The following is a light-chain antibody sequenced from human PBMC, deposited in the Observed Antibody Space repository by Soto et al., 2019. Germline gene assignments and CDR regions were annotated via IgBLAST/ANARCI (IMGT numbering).Light chain of an antibody. V-gene: IGKV1-5*03. CDR2: KTS. CDR1: QSISTS. Sequence: DTPMTQSPSTLSASVGDRVTITYRASQSISTSMAWYQQRPGTAPKLLIYKTSTLESGVPSRFSGSGSGTEFTLTISSLQPDDFATYYCQQYNTYSPTFGQGTKVEVK. J-gene: IGKJ1*01. CDR3: QQYNTYSPT.